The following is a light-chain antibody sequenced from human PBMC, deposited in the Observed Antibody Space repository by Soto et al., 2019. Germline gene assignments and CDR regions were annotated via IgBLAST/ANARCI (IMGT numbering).Light chain of an antibody. CDR2: DVN. CDR3: VSFAGGTYV. J-gene: IGLJ1*01. Sequence: SVLTQPHSASGSTGQTVTISCTGNSSDVGAYIFVSWYQQHPGKAPKLMVYDVNRRPPGVPDRFFGSKSGNTASLTVSGLQAEDEADYYCVSFAGGTYVFGTGTKVTVL. V-gene: IGLV2-8*01. CDR1: SSDVGAYIF.